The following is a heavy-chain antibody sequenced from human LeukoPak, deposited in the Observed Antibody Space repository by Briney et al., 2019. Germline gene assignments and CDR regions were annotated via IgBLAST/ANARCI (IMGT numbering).Heavy chain of an antibody. Sequence: GGSLRLSCAASGFTFSSYWMHWVRQAPGKGLEWVSTLYSGGNRYYADSVRGRFTISRDDSRNTLFLQMNNLRVEDTAMYYCARESGDRPGLPGRWGQGTLVTVSS. CDR2: LYSGGNR. CDR1: GFTFSSYW. V-gene: IGHV3-53*01. CDR3: ARESGDRPGLPGR. D-gene: IGHD1-26*01. J-gene: IGHJ4*02.